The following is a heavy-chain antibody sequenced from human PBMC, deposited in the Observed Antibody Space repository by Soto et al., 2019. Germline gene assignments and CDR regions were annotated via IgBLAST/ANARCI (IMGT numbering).Heavy chain of an antibody. CDR3: AKHADSSGYYYLWYYFDY. D-gene: IGHD3-22*01. Sequence: GGSLRLSCAASGFTFSSYAMSWVRQAPGKGLEWVSAISGSGGSTYYADSVKGRFTISRDNSKNTLYLQMNSLRAEDTAVYYCAKHADSSGYYYLWYYFDYWGQGTLVTVSS. CDR1: GFTFSSYA. V-gene: IGHV3-23*01. CDR2: ISGSGGST. J-gene: IGHJ4*02.